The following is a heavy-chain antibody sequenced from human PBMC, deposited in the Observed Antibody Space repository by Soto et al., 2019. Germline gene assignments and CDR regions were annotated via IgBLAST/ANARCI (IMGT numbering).Heavy chain of an antibody. CDR1: GFSLSSRGVG. J-gene: IGHJ4*02. D-gene: IGHD6-19*01. V-gene: IGHV2-5*02. CDR2: IYWDDDK. Sequence: SGPTLVNPTPTLTLTCTFSGFSLSSRGVGVGWIRQPPGEALEWLALIYWDDDKRYSPSLRSRLTITKDTSKNQVVLTMTNIDPVDTATYYCARDSTGWYGFDYWGQGTLVTVSS. CDR3: ARDSTGWYGFDY.